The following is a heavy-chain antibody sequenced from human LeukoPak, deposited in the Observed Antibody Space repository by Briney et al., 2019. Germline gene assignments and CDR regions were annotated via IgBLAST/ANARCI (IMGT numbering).Heavy chain of an antibody. D-gene: IGHD2-2*01. Sequence: ASVKVSCKASGYTFTGYYMHWVRQAPGQGLEWMGWINPNSGGTNYAQKFQGRVTMTRDTSISTAYMELSRLRSDDTAVYYCARRDIVVVPAAIPYYYYGMDVWGQGTTVTVSS. V-gene: IGHV1-2*02. CDR3: ARRDIVVVPAAIPYYYYGMDV. CDR1: GYTFTGYY. CDR2: INPNSGGT. J-gene: IGHJ6*02.